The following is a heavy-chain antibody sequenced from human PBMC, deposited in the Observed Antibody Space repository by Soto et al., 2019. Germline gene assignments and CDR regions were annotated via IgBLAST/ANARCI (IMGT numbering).Heavy chain of an antibody. D-gene: IGHD1-26*01. CDR1: GFTFSSYG. CDR3: ARGWGAFDI. Sequence: QVQLVESGGGVVQPGRSLRLSCAASGFTFSSYGMHWVRQAPGKGLEWVAVIWYDGSNKYYADSVKGRFTISRDNSKNTLYLQMISLRAEDTAVYYCARGWGAFDIWGQGKMVTVSS. J-gene: IGHJ3*02. CDR2: IWYDGSNK. V-gene: IGHV3-33*01.